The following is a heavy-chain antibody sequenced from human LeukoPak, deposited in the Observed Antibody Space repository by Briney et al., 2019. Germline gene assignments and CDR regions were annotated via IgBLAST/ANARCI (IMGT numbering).Heavy chain of an antibody. CDR3: ARYYSDYYYMDV. CDR1: GGTFSSYA. D-gene: IGHD4-11*01. CDR2: IIPIFGTA. Sequence: SVKVSCKASGGTFSSYAISWVRQAPGQGLEWIGGIIPIFGTANYAQKFQGRVPITADESTSTAYMELSSLRSEDTAVYYCARYYSDYYYMDVWGKGTTVTVSS. V-gene: IGHV1-69*13. J-gene: IGHJ6*03.